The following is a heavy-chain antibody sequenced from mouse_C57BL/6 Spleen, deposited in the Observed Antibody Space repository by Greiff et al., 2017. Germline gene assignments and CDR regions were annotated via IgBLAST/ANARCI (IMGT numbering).Heavy chain of an antibody. Sequence: DVQLVESGGGLVKPGGSLKLSCAASGFTFSDYGMHWVRQAPEKGLEWVAYISSGSSTIYYADTVKGRFTISRDNAKNTLFLQMTSLRSEDTAKYYCARITTVYYYAMDYWGQGTSVTVSS. V-gene: IGHV5-17*01. CDR3: ARITTVYYYAMDY. CDR2: ISSGSSTI. CDR1: GFTFSDYG. D-gene: IGHD1-1*01. J-gene: IGHJ4*01.